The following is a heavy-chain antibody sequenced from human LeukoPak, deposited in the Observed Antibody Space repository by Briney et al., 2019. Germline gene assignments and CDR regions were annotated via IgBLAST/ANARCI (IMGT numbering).Heavy chain of an antibody. CDR3: ARDMLLGDAFDI. CDR1: GFPFEDHA. J-gene: IGHJ3*02. CDR2: INWNGGST. V-gene: IGHV3-20*04. Sequence: GGSLRLSCATSGFPFEDHAINWVRQAPGKGLEWVSNINWNGGSTGYADSVKGRFTISRDNAKNSLYLQMNGLRDDDTALYFCARDMLLGDAFDIWGQGAMVIVSS. D-gene: IGHD2-15*01.